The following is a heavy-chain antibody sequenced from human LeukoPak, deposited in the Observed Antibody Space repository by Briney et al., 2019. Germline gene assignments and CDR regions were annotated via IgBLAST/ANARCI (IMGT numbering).Heavy chain of an antibody. Sequence: GGSLRLSCAASGFTFRTYGIHWVRQAPRKGLEWVTFIRFDGGDKYYADSVKGRFTISRDNSKNTLYLQMNSLRSEDTAVYYCAKGSSRDFLWGSTLDYWGQGTLVLVSS. CDR2: IRFDGGDK. V-gene: IGHV3-30*02. D-gene: IGHD3-16*01. J-gene: IGHJ4*02. CDR3: AKGSSRDFLWGSTLDY. CDR1: GFTFRTYG.